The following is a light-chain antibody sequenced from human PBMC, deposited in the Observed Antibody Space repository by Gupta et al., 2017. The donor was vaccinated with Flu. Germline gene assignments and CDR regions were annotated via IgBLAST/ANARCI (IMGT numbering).Light chain of an antibody. CDR2: LGS. Sequence: DIVMTQSPLSLPVTPGETASIACRSSQSLLHSNGYNYLDWYLQTPGQSQQLLIYLGSNRASGVPDRFSGSGSGTDFTLKISRVEAEDVGVYYCMQARQTPRTFGQGTKVEIK. CDR1: QSLLHSNGYNY. CDR3: MQARQTPRT. V-gene: IGKV2-28*01. J-gene: IGKJ1*01.